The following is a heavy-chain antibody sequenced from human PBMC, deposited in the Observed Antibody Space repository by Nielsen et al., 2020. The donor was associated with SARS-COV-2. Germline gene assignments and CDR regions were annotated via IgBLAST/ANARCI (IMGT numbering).Heavy chain of an antibody. J-gene: IGHJ4*02. CDR3: ARTQWIPVAGTKNFDY. CDR1: GFTFSDYY. V-gene: IGHV3-11*03. D-gene: IGHD6-19*01. Sequence: GESLKISCAASGFTFSDYYMSWIRQAPGKGLEWVSYISSSSSYTNYADSVKGRFTISRDNAKNSLYLQMNSLRAEDTAVYYCARTQWIPVAGTKNFDYWGQGTLVTVSS. CDR2: ISSSSSYT.